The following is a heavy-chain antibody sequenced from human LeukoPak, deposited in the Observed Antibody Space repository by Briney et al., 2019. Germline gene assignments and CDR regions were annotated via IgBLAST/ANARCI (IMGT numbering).Heavy chain of an antibody. CDR2: IDTSSSVV. V-gene: IGHV3-48*02. J-gene: IGHJ3*01. CDR3: AKEDDSWGPNNLDL. D-gene: IGHD7-27*01. CDR1: AFTFSDFS. Sequence: GGSLRLSCAASAFTFSDFSMSWVRQAPGKGLEWISYIDTSSSVVYYANSVMGRFTVTRDNAKNSLYLQMNGLRDEDTAVYYCAKEDDSWGPNNLDLWGQGAMVTVSS.